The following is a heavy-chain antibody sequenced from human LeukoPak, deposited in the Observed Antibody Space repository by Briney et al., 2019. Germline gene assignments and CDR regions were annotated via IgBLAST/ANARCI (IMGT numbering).Heavy chain of an antibody. J-gene: IGHJ4*02. D-gene: IGHD3-22*01. CDR1: GYTFSSYG. CDR2: ISAYNGNT. Sequence: ASVKVSCKASGYTFSSYGISWGRQAPGQRLEWIGWISAYNGNTNYAQKLQGRVTMTTDTSTSTAYMELRSLRSDDTAVYYCARAWGYYYDSSGYNNYWGQGTLVTVSS. V-gene: IGHV1-18*01. CDR3: ARAWGYYYDSSGYNNY.